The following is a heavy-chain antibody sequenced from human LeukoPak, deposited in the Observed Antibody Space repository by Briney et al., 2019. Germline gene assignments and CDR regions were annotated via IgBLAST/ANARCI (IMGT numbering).Heavy chain of an antibody. CDR2: IYYSGST. CDR1: GDSISSYF. V-gene: IGHV4-59*08. CDR3: ASLYSSSWFYFQH. J-gene: IGHJ1*01. D-gene: IGHD6-13*01. Sequence: SETLSLTCTVSGDSISSYFWSWIRQPPGKGLEWLGYIYYSGSTNYNPSLKSRVTISIDTSKNQFSLNLSSVAAADTAVYYCASLYSSSWFYFQHWGQGTLVTVSS.